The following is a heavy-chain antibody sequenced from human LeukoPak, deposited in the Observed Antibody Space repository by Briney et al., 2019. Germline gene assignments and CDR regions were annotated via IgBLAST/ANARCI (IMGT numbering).Heavy chain of an antibody. V-gene: IGHV3-15*01. Sequence: ETLSLTCSVSGGSISSYYWSWVRQAPGKGLEWVGRIKGNTDGGTTDYAAPVKGRFSISRDDSKNTLYLQMNSLKTEDTAVYYCTTEGYSSRWYYFDYWGQGTLVTVSS. J-gene: IGHJ4*02. CDR3: TTEGYSSRWYYFDY. D-gene: IGHD6-19*01. CDR1: GGSISSYY. CDR2: IKGNTDGGTT.